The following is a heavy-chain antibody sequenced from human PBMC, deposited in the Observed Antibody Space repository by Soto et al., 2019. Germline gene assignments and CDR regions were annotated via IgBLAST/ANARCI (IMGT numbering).Heavy chain of an antibody. CDR1: GCSIINVGFS. D-gene: IGHD1-20*01. V-gene: IGHV4-30-2*01. J-gene: IGHJ4*02. Sequence: SETMSLTCTVSGCSIINVGFSCIWNNQKPGKGLQWIGQINHSASASYNPSLKSRVTISVHTSNSQFSLELSSVTAADTAVYYCARGLITGSHYSGGWYYFDSWGQGTQVTVPS. CDR3: ARGLITGSHYSGGWYYFDS. CDR2: INHSASA.